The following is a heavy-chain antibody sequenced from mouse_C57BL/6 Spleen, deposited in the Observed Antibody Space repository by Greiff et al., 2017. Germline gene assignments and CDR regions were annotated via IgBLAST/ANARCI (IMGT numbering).Heavy chain of an antibody. D-gene: IGHD2-4*01. CDR1: GYAFSSSW. J-gene: IGHJ1*03. V-gene: IGHV1-82*01. Sequence: QVQLQQSGPELVKPGASVKISCKASGYAFSSSWMHWVKQRPGKGLEWIGRIYPGDGDTNYNGKFKGKATLTADKSSSTAYMQLSSLTSEDSAVXFCARSACDYDGYFDVWGTGTTVTVSS. CDR2: IYPGDGDT. CDR3: ARSACDYDGYFDV.